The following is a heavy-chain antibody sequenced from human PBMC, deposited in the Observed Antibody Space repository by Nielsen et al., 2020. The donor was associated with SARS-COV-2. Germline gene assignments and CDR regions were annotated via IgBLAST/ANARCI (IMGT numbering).Heavy chain of an antibody. CDR3: ARGGPLRALYYFDY. V-gene: IGHV3-48*03. J-gene: IGHJ4*02. CDR2: ISSSGSTI. D-gene: IGHD3-10*01. Sequence: GESLKISCAASGFTFSSYEMNWVRQAPGKGLEWVSYISSSGSTIYYADSVKGRFTISRDNAKNSLYLQMNSLRAEDTAVYYCARGGPLRALYYFDYWGQGTLVTVSS. CDR1: GFTFSSYE.